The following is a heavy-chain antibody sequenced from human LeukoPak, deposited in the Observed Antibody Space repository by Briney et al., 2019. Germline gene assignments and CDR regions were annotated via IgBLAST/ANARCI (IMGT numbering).Heavy chain of an antibody. V-gene: IGHV4-31*03. Sequence: PSETLSLTCSVSGGSISSGGSYWSWIRQHPGKGLEWIGYIYYSGSTYYNPSLKSRVTISVDTSKNQFSLKLSSVTAADTAVYYCARQGGGPMVRGVISIDYWGQGTLVTVSS. CDR3: ARQGGGPMVRGVISIDY. CDR1: GGSISSGGSY. J-gene: IGHJ4*02. D-gene: IGHD3-10*01. CDR2: IYYSGST.